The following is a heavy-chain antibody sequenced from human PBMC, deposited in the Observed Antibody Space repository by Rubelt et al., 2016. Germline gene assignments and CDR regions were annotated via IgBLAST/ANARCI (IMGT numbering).Heavy chain of an antibody. CDR3: ARDIRGGFDY. Sequence: EVQLVESGGGLVQPGGSLRLSCAASGFTFSSYDMHWVRQATGKGLEWVSAIGTAGDTYYPGAVKGRFTIARENAKNSLYLQMNSLRAGDTAVYYCARDIRGGFDYWGQGTLVTVSS. CDR1: GFTFSSYD. CDR2: IGTAGDT. V-gene: IGHV3-13*01. J-gene: IGHJ4*02. D-gene: IGHD1-14*01.